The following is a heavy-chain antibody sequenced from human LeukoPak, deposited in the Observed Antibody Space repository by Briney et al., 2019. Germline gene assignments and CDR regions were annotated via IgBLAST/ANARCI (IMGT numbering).Heavy chain of an antibody. V-gene: IGHV3-48*04. Sequence: GGSLRLSCAASGFTFSSYSMNWVRQAPGKGLEWVSYISSSSSTIYYADSVKGRFTISRDNAKNTLYLQMSGLRAEDTAVYYCARDRAASDLDYWGQGTLVTVSS. CDR3: ARDRAASDLDY. J-gene: IGHJ4*02. CDR2: ISSSSSTI. CDR1: GFTFSSYS. D-gene: IGHD6-13*01.